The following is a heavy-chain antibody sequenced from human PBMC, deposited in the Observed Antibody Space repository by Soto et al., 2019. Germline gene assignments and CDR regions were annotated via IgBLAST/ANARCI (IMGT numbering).Heavy chain of an antibody. J-gene: IGHJ4*02. V-gene: IGHV4-30-2*01. Sequence: QLQLQESGSGLVKPSQTLSLTCDVSGGSISGTTYSWSWIRQPPGKGLEWIGYIYDSGNTYYNPSLKSQFSISVDRSKNQFSLKLSSVTAADTAVYYCARGQGAAAGHSNFDYWGQGALVTVSS. CDR2: IYDSGNT. CDR3: ARGQGAAAGHSNFDY. CDR1: GGSISGTTYS. D-gene: IGHD6-13*01.